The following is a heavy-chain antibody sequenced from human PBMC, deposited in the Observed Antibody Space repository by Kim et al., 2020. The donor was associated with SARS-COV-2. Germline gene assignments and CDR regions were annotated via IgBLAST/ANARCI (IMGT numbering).Heavy chain of an antibody. D-gene: IGHD1-26*01. V-gene: IGHV3-9*01. CDR3: AKDQAIIVGAGRGFDY. J-gene: IGHJ4*02. CDR2: ISWNSGSI. Sequence: GGSLRLSCAASGFTFGDYAMHWVRQAPGKGLEWVSGISWNSGSIGYADSVKGRFTISRDNAKNSLYLQMNSLRAEDTALYYCAKDQAIIVGAGRGFDYWGQGTLVTVSS. CDR1: GFTFGDYA.